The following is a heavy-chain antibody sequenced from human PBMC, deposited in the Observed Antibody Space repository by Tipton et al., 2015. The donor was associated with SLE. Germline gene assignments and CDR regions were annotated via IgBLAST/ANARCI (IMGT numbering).Heavy chain of an antibody. D-gene: IGHD2-2*01. Sequence: SLRLSCAASGFIFSTYGMNWVRQAPGKGLRWVAFIRFDGSYQYYADSVKGRFTISRDNSKHMLYLQMNSLRPEDTAVYYCVRGWKESNTSPVSGWLGPWGQGTLVTGTS. V-gene: IGHV3-30*02. CDR3: VRGWKESNTSPVSGWLGP. CDR2: IRFDGSYQ. J-gene: IGHJ5*02. CDR1: GFIFSTYG.